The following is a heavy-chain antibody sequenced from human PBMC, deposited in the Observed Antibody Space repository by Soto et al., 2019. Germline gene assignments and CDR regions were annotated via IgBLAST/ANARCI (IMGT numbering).Heavy chain of an antibody. J-gene: IGHJ6*02. Sequence: ASGKVSCKVSGYTLTELSMHWVRQAPGKGLEWRGGFDPEDGETIYAQKFQGRVTMTEDTSTDTAYMELSSLRSEDTAVYYCATYDFWSGYPPEHYYYGMDVWGQGTTVAV. V-gene: IGHV1-24*01. CDR1: GYTLTELS. CDR2: FDPEDGET. CDR3: ATYDFWSGYPPEHYYYGMDV. D-gene: IGHD3-3*01.